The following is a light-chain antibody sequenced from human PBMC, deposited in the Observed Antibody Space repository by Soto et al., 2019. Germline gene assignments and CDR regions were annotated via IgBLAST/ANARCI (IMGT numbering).Light chain of an antibody. CDR1: SSDVGGYNY. CDR2: DVS. Sequence: QSALTQPASVSGSPGQSITISCPGTSSDVGGYNYVSWYQQLPGKAPKLMIYDVSDRPSGVSNRFSGSKSGNTASLTISGLQAEDEAHYYCSSYTSSSIYVFGTGTKVTVL. J-gene: IGLJ1*01. CDR3: SSYTSSSIYV. V-gene: IGLV2-14*01.